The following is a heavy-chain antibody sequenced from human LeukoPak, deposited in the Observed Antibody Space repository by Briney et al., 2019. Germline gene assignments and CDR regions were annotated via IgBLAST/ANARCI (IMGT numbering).Heavy chain of an antibody. CDR3: ARDVGYSYGYFGH. CDR1: GYTFTDYT. V-gene: IGHV1-3*01. D-gene: IGHD5-18*01. J-gene: IGHJ4*02. CDR2: INAGNGDT. Sequence: GASVKVSCKASGYTFTDYTIHWVRQAPGQRLEWMGWINAGNGDTKYSQNFQGRVAITRVISASTAHMELSSLRSEDTAVYFCARDVGYSYGYFGHRGQGTLVTVSS.